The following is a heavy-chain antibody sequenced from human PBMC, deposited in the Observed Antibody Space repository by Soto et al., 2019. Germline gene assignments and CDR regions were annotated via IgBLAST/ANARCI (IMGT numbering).Heavy chain of an antibody. CDR2: IFYNGNT. D-gene: IGHD3-10*01. CDR3: ARHQYGYGLDV. V-gene: IGHV4-39*01. J-gene: IGHJ6*02. Sequence: QLQLQEPGPGLLKPSETLSLTCTVSGASISSSDYYWSWIRQPPGKGLEWIGSIFYNGNTYYNPSLKSXXTXSXXTSNSQFSLKLTSVTAADTAVYFCARHQYGYGLDVWGQGTTVTVSS. CDR1: GASISSSDYY.